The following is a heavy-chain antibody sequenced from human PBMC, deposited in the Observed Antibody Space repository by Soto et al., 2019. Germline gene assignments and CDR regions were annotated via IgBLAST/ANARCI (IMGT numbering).Heavy chain of an antibody. CDR3: AKDHGSGSYPY. CDR2: INQDGFGK. Sequence: EVQLVESGGGLVQPGGSLRLSCVISGSTLSSHWMTWVRQAPGKGLEWVASINQDGFGKHYLDSVKGRFTISRDTVKSSLYLQMDSLRVEDTAVYYCAKDHGSGSYPYWGQGTLVTVS. V-gene: IGHV3-7*05. J-gene: IGHJ4*02. D-gene: IGHD1-26*01. CDR1: GSTLSSHW.